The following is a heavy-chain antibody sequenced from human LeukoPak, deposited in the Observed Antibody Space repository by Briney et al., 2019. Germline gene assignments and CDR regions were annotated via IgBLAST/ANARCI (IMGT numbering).Heavy chain of an antibody. CDR2: ISAYNGNT. J-gene: IGHJ4*02. D-gene: IGHD3-22*01. V-gene: IGHV1-18*01. CDR3: ARDSEDTMIVVVISPLGY. Sequence: ASVTVSCKASGYTFTSYGISWVRQAPGQGLEWMGWISAYNGNTNYAQKLQGRVTMTTDTSTSTAYMELRSLRSDDTAVYYCARDSEDTMIVVVISPLGYWGQGTLATVSS. CDR1: GYTFTSYG.